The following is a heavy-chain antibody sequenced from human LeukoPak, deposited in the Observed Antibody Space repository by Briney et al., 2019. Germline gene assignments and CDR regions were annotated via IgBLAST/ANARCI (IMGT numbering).Heavy chain of an antibody. V-gene: IGHV3-23*01. Sequence: PGGSLRLSCAASGFTFSSYAMSWVRQAPGKGLEWVSGISGSGDSTYYADSVKGRFTISRDNSKNTLYLQMNSLRAEDTAVYYCAKDLGVLYSYNYFDYWGQGTLVTVSS. CDR2: ISGSGDST. CDR1: GFTFSSYA. CDR3: AKDLGVLYSYNYFDY. J-gene: IGHJ4*02. D-gene: IGHD5-18*01.